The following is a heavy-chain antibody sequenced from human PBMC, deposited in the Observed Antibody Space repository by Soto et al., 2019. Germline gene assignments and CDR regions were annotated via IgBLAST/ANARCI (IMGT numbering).Heavy chain of an antibody. D-gene: IGHD6-19*01. J-gene: IGHJ3*02. Sequence: ASVKVSCKASGYTFTKFHIHWVRQAPGQGLEWMGMIDPSGGVTRDAQKFQGRITMTRDTSTSTVYMELSSLRSEDTAVYYCARDAQFIAVARVRAFDIWGQGTMVTVSS. CDR1: GYTFTKFH. CDR2: IDPSGGVT. V-gene: IGHV1-46*03. CDR3: ARDAQFIAVARVRAFDI.